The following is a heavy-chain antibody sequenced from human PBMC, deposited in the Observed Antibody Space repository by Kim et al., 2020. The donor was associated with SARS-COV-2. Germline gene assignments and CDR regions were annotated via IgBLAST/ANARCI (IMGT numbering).Heavy chain of an antibody. Sequence: ASVKVSCKASGYTFSRYGVSWVRQAPGQGLEWMGWISSYNGNKYYTEKFQGRVTMTTDTSTSTAYMELRSLRSDDTAVYFRARDGAITGSNSDYWGQGTLVTVSS. CDR3: ARDGAITGSNSDY. J-gene: IGHJ4*02. CDR2: ISSYNGNK. V-gene: IGHV1-18*04. D-gene: IGHD6-13*01. CDR1: GYTFSRYG.